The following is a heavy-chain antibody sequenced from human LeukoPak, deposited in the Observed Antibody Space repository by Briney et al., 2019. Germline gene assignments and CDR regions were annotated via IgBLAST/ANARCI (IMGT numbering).Heavy chain of an antibody. Sequence: GGSLRLSCAASGFTFSSYAMSWVRQAPGKGLEWVANIKQDGSEKYYVDSVKGRFTISRDNAKNSLYLQMNSLRAEDTAVYYCARLCGYYDSSGYHHLFDYWGQGTPVTVSS. CDR1: GFTFSSYA. CDR3: ARLCGYYDSSGYHHLFDY. V-gene: IGHV3-7*01. D-gene: IGHD3-22*01. J-gene: IGHJ4*02. CDR2: IKQDGSEK.